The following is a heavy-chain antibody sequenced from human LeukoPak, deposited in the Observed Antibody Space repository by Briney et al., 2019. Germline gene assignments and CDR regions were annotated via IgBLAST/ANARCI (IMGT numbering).Heavy chain of an antibody. J-gene: IGHJ5*02. CDR1: GYTFTSYY. Sequence: ASVKVSCKASGYTFTSYYMHWVRQAPGQGLEWMGIINPSGGSTSYAQKFQGRVTMTRDMSTRTDYMELSSLRYEDTAVYYCSGDVGSTSFWCLDPGGQGTWVMVSS. V-gene: IGHV1-46*01. D-gene: IGHD2-2*01. CDR3: SGDVGSTSFWCLDP. CDR2: INPSGGST.